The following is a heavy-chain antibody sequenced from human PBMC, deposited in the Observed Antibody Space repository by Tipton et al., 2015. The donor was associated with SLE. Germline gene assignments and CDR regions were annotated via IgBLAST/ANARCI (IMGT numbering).Heavy chain of an antibody. Sequence: SLRLSCAASGFTFSSYGMHWVRQAPGKGLERVAFIRYDGSNKYYADSVKGRFTISRDNSKNTLYLQMNSLRAEDTAVYYCARDSRAFYYYYGMDVWGQGTTVTVSS. V-gene: IGHV3-30*02. CDR2: IRYDGSNK. CDR3: ARDSRAFYYYYGMDV. J-gene: IGHJ6*02. CDR1: GFTFSSYG.